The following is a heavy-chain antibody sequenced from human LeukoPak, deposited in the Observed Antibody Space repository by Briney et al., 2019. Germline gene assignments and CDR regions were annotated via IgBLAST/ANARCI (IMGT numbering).Heavy chain of an antibody. D-gene: IGHD3-10*01. J-gene: IGHJ4*02. Sequence: ASVKVSCKASRGTFSSYAISWVRQAPGQGLEWMGGIIPIFGTANYAQKFQGRVTITADESTSTAYMELSSLRSEDTAVYYCARLMVRGVITTDYWGQGTLVTVSS. CDR3: ARLMVRGVITTDY. CDR2: IIPIFGTA. CDR1: RGTFSSYA. V-gene: IGHV1-69*13.